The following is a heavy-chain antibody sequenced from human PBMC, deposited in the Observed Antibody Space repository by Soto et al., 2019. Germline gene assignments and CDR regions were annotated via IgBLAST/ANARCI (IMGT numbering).Heavy chain of an antibody. J-gene: IGHJ4*02. D-gene: IGHD4-17*01. CDR2: IYYSGST. V-gene: IGHV4-59*08. CDR1: GGSISSYY. Sequence: SETLSLTCTVSGGSISSYYWSWIRQPPGKGLEWIGYIYYSGSTNYNPSLKSRVTISVDTSKNQLSLKLSSVTAADTAVYYCARHADDYDYWGQGTLVTVSS. CDR3: ARHADDYDY.